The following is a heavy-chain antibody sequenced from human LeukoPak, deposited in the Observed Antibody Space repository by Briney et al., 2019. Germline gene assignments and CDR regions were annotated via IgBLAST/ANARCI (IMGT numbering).Heavy chain of an antibody. CDR2: IWYDGSNK. J-gene: IGHJ4*02. Sequence: GGSLRLSCAASGFTFSSYGMHWVRQAPGKGLEWVAVIWYDGSNKYYADSVKGRFTISRDNSKNTLYLQMNSLRAEDTAVYYCARGGQQLANFGYWGQGTLVTVSS. D-gene: IGHD6-13*01. CDR1: GFTFSSYG. V-gene: IGHV3-33*01. CDR3: ARGGQQLANFGY.